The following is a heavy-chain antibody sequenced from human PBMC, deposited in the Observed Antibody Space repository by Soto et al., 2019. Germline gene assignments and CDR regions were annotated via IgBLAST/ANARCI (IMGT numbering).Heavy chain of an antibody. CDR3: AYYCSSTSCYGFDI. CDR1: GFTFSSYG. Sequence: QVQLVESGGGVVQPGRSLRLSCAASGFTFSSYGMHWVRQAPGKGLEWVAVISYDGSNKYYADSVKGRFTISRDNSKNTLYLQMNSLRAEDTAVYYCAYYCSSTSCYGFDIWGQGKMVTVSS. J-gene: IGHJ3*02. V-gene: IGHV3-30*03. CDR2: ISYDGSNK. D-gene: IGHD2-2*01.